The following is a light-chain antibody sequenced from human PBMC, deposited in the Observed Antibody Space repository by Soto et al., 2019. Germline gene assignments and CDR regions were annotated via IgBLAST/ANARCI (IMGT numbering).Light chain of an antibody. CDR1: QTVYNS. V-gene: IGKV3-11*01. Sequence: EIVLTQSPATLSLSPGERASLSCRASQTVYNSLAWYQQRPGQAPRLLIYDVSNRATGIPARFSGSGSGTDFTLTISSLEPEDFAVYYCQQRTSWPPDLTFGGGTKVAIK. CDR2: DVS. J-gene: IGKJ4*01. CDR3: QQRTSWPPDLT.